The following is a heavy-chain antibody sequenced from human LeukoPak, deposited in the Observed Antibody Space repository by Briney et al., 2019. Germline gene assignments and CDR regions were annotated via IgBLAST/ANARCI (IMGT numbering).Heavy chain of an antibody. J-gene: IGHJ6*02. CDR2: MSRDGINK. CDR1: GFTLSTSD. V-gene: IGHV3-30*18. CDR3: TKVAPVCSTTDCYRSPYYGMDV. D-gene: IGHD2-2*01. Sequence: GRPLRLSCAASGFTLSTSDMHWVRQAPGKGLEWVALMSRDGINKYHAESVMGRFTISRDDSKNTLYLQMNSLKTEDTALYYCTKVAPVCSTTDCYRSPYYGMDVWGQGTTVTVSS.